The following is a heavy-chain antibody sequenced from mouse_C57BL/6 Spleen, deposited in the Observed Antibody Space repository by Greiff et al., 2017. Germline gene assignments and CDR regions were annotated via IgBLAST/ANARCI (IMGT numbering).Heavy chain of an antibody. V-gene: IGHV1-55*01. Sequence: VQLQQSGAELVKPGASVKMSCKASGYTFTSYWITWVKQRPGQGLEWIGDIYPGSGSTNYNEKFKSKATLTVDTSSSTAYMQLSSLTSEDSAVYYCAGRDYGYDYFDYWGQGTTLTVSS. J-gene: IGHJ2*01. CDR3: AGRDYGYDYFDY. D-gene: IGHD2-2*01. CDR1: GYTFTSYW. CDR2: IYPGSGST.